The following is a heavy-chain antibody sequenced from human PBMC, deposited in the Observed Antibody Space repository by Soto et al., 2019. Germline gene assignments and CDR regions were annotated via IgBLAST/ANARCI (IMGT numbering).Heavy chain of an antibody. CDR1: GGTFSSYA. D-gene: IGHD5-18*01. CDR3: ARSEMTAMDPEALTGYYGMDV. Sequence: GASVKVSCKASGGTFSSYAISWVRQAPGQGLEWMGGIIPIFGTANYAQKFQGRVTITADESTSTAYMELSSLRSEDTAVYYCARSEMTAMDPEALTGYYGMDVWGQGTTVTVSS. V-gene: IGHV1-69*13. J-gene: IGHJ6*02. CDR2: IIPIFGTA.